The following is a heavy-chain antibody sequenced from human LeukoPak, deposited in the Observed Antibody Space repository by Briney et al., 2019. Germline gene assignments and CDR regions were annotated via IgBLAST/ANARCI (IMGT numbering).Heavy chain of an antibody. CDR3: AREKNYYGSGSSHPYFDY. D-gene: IGHD3-10*01. CDR2: INHSGST. CDR1: GGSFSGYY. V-gene: IGHV4-34*01. J-gene: IGHJ4*02. Sequence: SETLSLTCAVYGGSFSGYYWSWIRQPPGKGLEWIGEINHSGSTNYNPSLKSRVTISVDTSKNQYSLKLSSVTAADTAVYYCAREKNYYGSGSSHPYFDYWGQGTLVTVSS.